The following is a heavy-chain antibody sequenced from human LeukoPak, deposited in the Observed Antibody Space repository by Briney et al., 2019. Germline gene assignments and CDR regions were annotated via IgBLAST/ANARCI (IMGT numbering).Heavy chain of an antibody. CDR1: GGSISSSSYY. V-gene: IGHV4-39*01. CDR3: ARRARIVVAVVDY. CDR2: IYYSGST. D-gene: IGHD3-22*01. Sequence: SETLSLTCTVSGGSISSSSYYWGWIRQPPGKGLEWIGSIYYSGSTYYNPSLKSRVTLSVDTSKNQFSLKLSSVTAADTAVYCCARRARIVVAVVDYWGQGTLVTVSS. J-gene: IGHJ4*02.